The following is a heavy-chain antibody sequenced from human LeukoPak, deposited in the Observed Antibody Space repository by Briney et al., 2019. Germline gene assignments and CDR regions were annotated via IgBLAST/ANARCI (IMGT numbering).Heavy chain of an antibody. CDR3: ATWIQLWSTGTFDY. CDR2: FDPEDGET. CDR1: GYTLTELS. Sequence: ASVKVSCKVSGYTLTELSMHWVRQAPGKGLEWMGGFDPEDGETIYAQKFQGRVTMTEDTSTDTAYMELSSLRSEDTAVYYCATWIQLWSTGTFDYWGQGTLVTVPS. V-gene: IGHV1-24*01. D-gene: IGHD5-18*01. J-gene: IGHJ4*02.